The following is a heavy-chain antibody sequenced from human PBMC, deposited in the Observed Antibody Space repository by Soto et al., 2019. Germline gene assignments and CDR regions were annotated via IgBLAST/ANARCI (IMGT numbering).Heavy chain of an antibody. V-gene: IGHV4-59*01. CDR2: INYSGST. D-gene: IGHD6-13*01. Sequence: PSETLSLTCTVSGASISSYHWSWIRQPPGKRLEWIGHINYSGSTNYNPSLKSRVSISLDTSKNQFSLKLSSVTAADTAVYYCVRARRPSIAAADFWFDTWGQGTLVTVSS. J-gene: IGHJ5*02. CDR1: GASISSYH. CDR3: VRARRPSIAAADFWFDT.